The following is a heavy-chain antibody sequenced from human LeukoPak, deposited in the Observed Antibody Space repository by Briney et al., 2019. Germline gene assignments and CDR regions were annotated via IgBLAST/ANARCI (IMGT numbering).Heavy chain of an antibody. CDR3: AREMRYDSSGYYYGY. CDR1: GYTFTGYY. D-gene: IGHD3-22*01. CDR2: INPNSGGT. J-gene: IGHJ4*02. Sequence: ASVKVSCKASGYTFTGYYMHWVRQAPGQGLEWMGRINPNSGGTNYAQKFQGRVTMTRDTSISTAYMELSRLRSDDTAVYYCAREMRYDSSGYYYGYWGQGTLVTVSS. V-gene: IGHV1-2*06.